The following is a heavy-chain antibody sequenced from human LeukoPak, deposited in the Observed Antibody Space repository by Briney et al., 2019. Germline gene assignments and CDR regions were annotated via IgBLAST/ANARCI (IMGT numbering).Heavy chain of an antibody. CDR1: GFTFRTYG. Sequence: PGGSLRLSCAASGFTFRTYGIHWFRQAPGKGLEWVAFIRFDGGDKYYADSVKGRFTISRDNSKNTLYLQMNSLRSEDTAVYYCAKGSSRDFLWGTTLDYWGQGTLVLVSS. V-gene: IGHV3-30*02. J-gene: IGHJ4*02. D-gene: IGHD3-16*01. CDR3: AKGSSRDFLWGTTLDY. CDR2: IRFDGGDK.